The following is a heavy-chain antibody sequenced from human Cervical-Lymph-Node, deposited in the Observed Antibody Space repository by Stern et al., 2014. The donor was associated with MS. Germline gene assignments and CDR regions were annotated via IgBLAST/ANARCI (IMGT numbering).Heavy chain of an antibody. Sequence: VQLVQSGGGLVKPGGSLRLSCAASGFTFSSYSMNWVRQAPGKGLEWVASSSSGGSYIYYAYSLKGRFTISRDNAKNSLYLQMNSLRAEDTAVYFCARGRGGNYRYYFDYWGQGTLVTVSS. CDR3: ARGRGGNYRYYFDY. V-gene: IGHV3-21*01. CDR2: SSSGGSYI. CDR1: GFTFSSYS. J-gene: IGHJ4*02. D-gene: IGHD4-23*01.